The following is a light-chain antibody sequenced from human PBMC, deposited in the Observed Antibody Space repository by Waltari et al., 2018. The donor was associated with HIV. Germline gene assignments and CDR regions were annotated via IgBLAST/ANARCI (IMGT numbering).Light chain of an antibody. CDR3: QQYNNWPPLT. J-gene: IGKJ4*01. CDR2: GAS. Sequence: EIVMTPSPATLSLSQGVRANISCRASQSVSSNLAGYQQKPGQAPRLLLYGASTRATGIPARFSGSGSGTEFTLTISSLQSEDFAVYYCQQYNNWPPLTFGGGTKVEIK. CDR1: QSVSSN. V-gene: IGKV3D-15*01.